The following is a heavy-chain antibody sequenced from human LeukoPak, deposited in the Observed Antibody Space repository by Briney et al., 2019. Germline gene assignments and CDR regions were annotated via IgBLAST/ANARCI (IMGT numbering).Heavy chain of an antibody. CDR3: AGGPPGKENAFDI. Sequence: LPETLSLTCTVSGGSISSYYWSWLRQPPGKGLEWIGYIYYSGSTNYNPSLKSRVTISVDTSKNQFSLNLSSVTAADTAVYYCAGGPPGKENAFDIWGQGTMVTVSS. CDR2: IYYSGST. D-gene: IGHD2-2*01. V-gene: IGHV4-59*01. J-gene: IGHJ3*02. CDR1: GGSISSYY.